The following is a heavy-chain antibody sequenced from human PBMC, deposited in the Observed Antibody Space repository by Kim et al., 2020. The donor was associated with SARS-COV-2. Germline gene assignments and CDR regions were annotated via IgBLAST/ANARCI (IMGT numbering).Heavy chain of an antibody. V-gene: IGHV4-34*01. CDR1: GGSFSGYY. CDR2: INHSGST. J-gene: IGHJ5*02. Sequence: SETLSLTCAVYGGSFSGYYWSWIRQPPGKGLEWIGEINHSGSTNYNPSLKSRVTISVDTSKNQFSLKLSSVTAADTAVYYCARGRLSQWEYYYGSGTPKLGSWFDPWGQGTLVTVSS. CDR3: ARGRLSQWEYYYGSGTPKLGSWFDP. D-gene: IGHD3-10*01.